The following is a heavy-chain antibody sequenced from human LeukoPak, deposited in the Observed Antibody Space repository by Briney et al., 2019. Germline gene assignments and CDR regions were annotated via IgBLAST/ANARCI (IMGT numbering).Heavy chain of an antibody. D-gene: IGHD5-18*01. CDR2: INHSGST. V-gene: IGHV4-34*01. J-gene: IGHJ4*02. CDR1: GASISHYH. CDR3: ARDRIQLWSETDY. Sequence: SETLSLTCTVSGASISHYHWNWIRQPPGKGLEWIGEINHSGSTNYNPSLKSRVTISVDTSKNQFSLKLSSVTAADTAVYYCARDRIQLWSETDYWGQGTLVTVSS.